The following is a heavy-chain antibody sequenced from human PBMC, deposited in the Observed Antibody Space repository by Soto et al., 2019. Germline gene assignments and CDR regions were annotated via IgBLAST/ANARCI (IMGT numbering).Heavy chain of an antibody. V-gene: IGHV3-23*01. D-gene: IGHD6-13*01. J-gene: IGHJ6*03. CDR1: GFTFSNFA. CDR3: AKAASSSPYYMDV. CDR2: ITGSTGTT. Sequence: EVQILESGGGSVQPGGSLRLSCAASGFTFSNFAMSWVRHAPVKGLEWVSEITGSTGTTYYADSVRGRFIISRDNSKNTLHLQMNSLRAEDTAVYYCAKAASSSPYYMDVWGKGTTVTVSS.